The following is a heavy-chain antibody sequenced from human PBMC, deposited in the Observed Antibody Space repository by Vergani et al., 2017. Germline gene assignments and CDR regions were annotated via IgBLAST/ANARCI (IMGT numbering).Heavy chain of an antibody. J-gene: IGHJ4*02. CDR2: INHSGST. D-gene: IGHD1-26*01. CDR3: ARISQREVDY. CDR1: GGSFSGYY. Sequence: QVQLQQWGAGLLKPSETLSLTCAVYGGSFSGYYWSWIRQPPGKGLEWIGEINHSGSTNYNPSLKSRVTISVDPSKNQFSLKLSSVTAADTAVYYCARISQREVDYWGQGTLVTVSS. V-gene: IGHV4-34*01.